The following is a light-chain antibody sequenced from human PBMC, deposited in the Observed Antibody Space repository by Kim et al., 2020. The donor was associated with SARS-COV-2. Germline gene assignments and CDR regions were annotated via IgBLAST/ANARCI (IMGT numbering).Light chain of an antibody. CDR1: SSDFGGYNY. CDR3: TTHGGYNYV. V-gene: IGLV2-8*01. CDR2: EVT. J-gene: IGLJ1*01. Sequence: QSALTQPPSASGSPGQSVTISCSGTSSDFGGYNYVSWYQQHPGKAPKLIIYEVTKLPSGVPDRFSGSKSGNTASLTVSGLQAEDEADYYCTTHGGYNYVFGTGTKVTVL.